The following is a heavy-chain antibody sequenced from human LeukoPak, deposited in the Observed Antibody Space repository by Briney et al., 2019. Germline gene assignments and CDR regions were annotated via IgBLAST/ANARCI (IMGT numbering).Heavy chain of an antibody. CDR3: AKDRRTTGTTDLGSFGY. D-gene: IGHD1-1*01. CDR2: ISTSGGST. V-gene: IGHV3-23*01. Sequence: PGGSLRLSCAASGFTFSSYAMSWVRQAPGKGLEWVSAISTSGGSTYYADSVKGRFTISKDNSKNTLYLQMNSLRAEDTAVYYCAKDRRTTGTTDLGSFGYWGQGTLVTVSS. CDR1: GFTFSSYA. J-gene: IGHJ4*02.